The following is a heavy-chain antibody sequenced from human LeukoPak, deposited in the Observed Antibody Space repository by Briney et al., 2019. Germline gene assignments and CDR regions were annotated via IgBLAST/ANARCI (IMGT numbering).Heavy chain of an antibody. Sequence: GGSLRLSCAASGFSFNAYEMNWVRQAPGKGLEWISYVASSGTTKYYADSVQGRFTISRDNAKNSLYLQMNSLRVEDTAVYYCARGGWHYVFNYWGQGSLVTVSS. CDR1: GFSFNAYE. J-gene: IGHJ4*02. CDR2: VASSGTTK. D-gene: IGHD6-19*01. V-gene: IGHV3-48*03. CDR3: ARGGWHYVFNY.